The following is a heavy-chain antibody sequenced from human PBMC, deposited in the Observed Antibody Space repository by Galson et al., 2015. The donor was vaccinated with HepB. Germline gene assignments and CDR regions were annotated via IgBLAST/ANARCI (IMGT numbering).Heavy chain of an antibody. Sequence: SLRLSCAASGFTFSGYWMHWVRQVPGKGLVWLSRINADGSRKSYGDSVKGRFTIFRDNAKSTLYLQMNSLRAEDTAVYYCARYYGNYRAFDYWGQGTLVTVSS. CDR3: ARYYGNYRAFDY. J-gene: IGHJ4*02. V-gene: IGHV3-74*01. CDR2: INADGSRK. D-gene: IGHD3-10*01. CDR1: GFTFSGYW.